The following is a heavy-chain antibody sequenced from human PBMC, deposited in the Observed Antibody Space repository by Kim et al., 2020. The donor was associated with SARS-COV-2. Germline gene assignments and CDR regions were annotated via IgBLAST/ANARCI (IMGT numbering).Heavy chain of an antibody. CDR2: ISYDGSNK. D-gene: IGHD5-12*01. CDR1: GFTFSSYA. CDR3: ARDYPQYQTEWLPTTGFSFWFDP. Sequence: GGSLRLSCAASGFTFSSYAMHWVRQAPGKGLEWVAVISYDGSNKYYADSVKGRFTISRDNSKNTLYLQMNSLRAEDTAVYYCARDYPQYQTEWLPTTGFSFWFDPWGQGTLVTVFS. J-gene: IGHJ5*02. V-gene: IGHV3-30-3*01.